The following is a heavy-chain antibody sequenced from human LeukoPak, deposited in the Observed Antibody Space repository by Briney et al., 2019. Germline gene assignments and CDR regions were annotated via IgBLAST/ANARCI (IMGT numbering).Heavy chain of an antibody. CDR2: IYYSGST. D-gene: IGHD6-13*01. J-gene: IGHJ4*02. CDR3: ALEAAARTMFDY. V-gene: IGHV4-39*01. Sequence: KPSETLSLTCTVSGGSISSSSYYWGWIRQPPGKGLEWIGSIYYSGSTYYYPSLKSRVTISVDTSKNQFSLKLSSVTAADTAVYYCALEAAARTMFDYWGQGTLVTVSS. CDR1: GGSISSSSYY.